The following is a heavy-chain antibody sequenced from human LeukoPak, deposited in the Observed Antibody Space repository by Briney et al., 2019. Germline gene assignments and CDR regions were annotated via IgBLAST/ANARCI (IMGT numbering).Heavy chain of an antibody. D-gene: IGHD6-19*01. V-gene: IGHV4-39*01. CDR3: ARSGAGIDY. CDR2: FYYSGST. CDR1: GGSISSSSYY. J-gene: IGHJ4*02. Sequence: SETLSLTCTVSGGSISSSSYYWGWIRQSPGKGLEWIGSFYYSGSTYYNPSLKSRVTISVDTSRNQFSLKLSSVTAADMAMYYCARSGAGIDYWGQGTLVTVSS.